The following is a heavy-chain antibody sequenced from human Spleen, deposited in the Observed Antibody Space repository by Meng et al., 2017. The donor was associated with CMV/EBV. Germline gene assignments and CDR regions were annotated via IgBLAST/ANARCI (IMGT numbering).Heavy chain of an antibody. CDR2: ISGSGFGT. V-gene: IGHV3-23*01. CDR1: GFTFSNYP. D-gene: IGHD6-19*01. J-gene: IGHJ4*02. Sequence: GESLKISCAASGFTFSNYPMNYVRQAPGKGLEWVAGISGSGFGTDYADSVKGRFTISRDNSKNTLYLQMSSLRAEDTAVYYCARDFGAVAVFDYWGQGTLVTVSS. CDR3: ARDFGAVAVFDY.